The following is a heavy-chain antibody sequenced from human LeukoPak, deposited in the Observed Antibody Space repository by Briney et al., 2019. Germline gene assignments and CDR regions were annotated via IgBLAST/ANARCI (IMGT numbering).Heavy chain of an antibody. CDR3: ARDYSSGYYYDLDAFDI. V-gene: IGHV4-30-4*01. D-gene: IGHD3-22*01. CDR2: IYYSGST. Sequence: SETLSLTCTVSGGSISSGDYYWSWIRQPPGKGLEWIGYIYYSGSTYYNPSLKSRVTISVDTSKNQFSLKLSSVTAADTAVYYCARDYSSGYYYDLDAFDIWGQGTMVTVSS. CDR1: GGSISSGDYY. J-gene: IGHJ3*02.